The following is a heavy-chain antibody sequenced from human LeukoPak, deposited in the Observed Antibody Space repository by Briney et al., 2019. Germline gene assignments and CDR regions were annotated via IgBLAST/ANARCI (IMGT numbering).Heavy chain of an antibody. D-gene: IGHD3-16*01. CDR3: ARDRNMITFGGVIDY. V-gene: IGHV1-18*01. CDR2: ISAYNGNT. J-gene: IGHJ4*02. CDR1: GYTLTSYG. Sequence: GASVKVSCKASGYTLTSYGISWVRQAPGQGLEWMGWISAYNGNTNYAQKLQGRVTMTADTSTSTAYMELRSLRSDDTAVYYCARDRNMITFGGVIDYWGQGTLVTVSS.